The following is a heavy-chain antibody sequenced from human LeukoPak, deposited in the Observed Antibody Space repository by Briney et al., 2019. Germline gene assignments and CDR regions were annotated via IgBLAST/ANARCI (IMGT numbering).Heavy chain of an antibody. Sequence: SEPLSLTCAVSGEFFSGYYWSWIRQPPGKGLEWIVEIKYSGCNKYNPSLKRRVTISVDKSKKQFFLKLSYVNAADTAVYYCWRWILYSSGSYSDYWGEGTLVAVSS. CDR1: GEFFSGYY. CDR2: IKYSGCN. J-gene: IGHJ4*02. D-gene: IGHD3-10*01. V-gene: IGHV4-34*03. CDR3: WRWILYSSGSYSDY.